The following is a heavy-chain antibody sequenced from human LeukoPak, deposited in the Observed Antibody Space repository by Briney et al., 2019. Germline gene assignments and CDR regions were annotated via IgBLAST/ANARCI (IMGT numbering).Heavy chain of an antibody. CDR1: GYIFTSYG. V-gene: IGHV1-18*01. Sequence: ASVKVSCKASGYIFTSYGISWVRQAPGRGLEWMGWISVYNGNTNYPQKLQGRVTMTTDTSTSTAYMKLRSLRSDDTAVYYCARDWIDIVVVPAAQPGYYGMDVWGQGTTVTVSS. J-gene: IGHJ6*02. D-gene: IGHD2-2*01. CDR3: ARDWIDIVVVPAAQPGYYGMDV. CDR2: ISVYNGNT.